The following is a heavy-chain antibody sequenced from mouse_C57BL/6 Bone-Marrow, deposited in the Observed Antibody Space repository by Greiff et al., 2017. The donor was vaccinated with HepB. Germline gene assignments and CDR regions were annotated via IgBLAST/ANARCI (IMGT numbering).Heavy chain of an antibody. CDR2: INPNNGGT. Sequence: VHVKQSGPELVKPGASVKIPCKASGYTFTDYNMDWVKQSHGKSLEWIGDINPNNGGTIYNQKFKGKATLTVDKSSSTAYMELRSLTSEDTAVYYCARSLFITTVVYFDYWGQGTTLTVSS. D-gene: IGHD1-1*01. J-gene: IGHJ2*01. V-gene: IGHV1-18*01. CDR3: ARSLFITTVVYFDY. CDR1: GYTFTDYN.